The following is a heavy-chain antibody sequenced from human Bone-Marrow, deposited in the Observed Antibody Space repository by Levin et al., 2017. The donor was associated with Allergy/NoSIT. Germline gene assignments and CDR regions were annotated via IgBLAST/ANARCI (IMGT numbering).Heavy chain of an antibody. Sequence: SPTLSLPCTVSGGSINDYYWSWLRQPPGKGLEWIGYIFYSGSTNYNPSLKSRLTISVDMSKRHFSLKLSSVTAADTAVYYCARVTMGWFDPWGQGTLVTVSS. J-gene: IGHJ5*02. D-gene: IGHD3-3*01. CDR3: ARVTMGWFDP. CDR1: GGSINDYY. CDR2: IFYSGST. V-gene: IGHV4-59*01.